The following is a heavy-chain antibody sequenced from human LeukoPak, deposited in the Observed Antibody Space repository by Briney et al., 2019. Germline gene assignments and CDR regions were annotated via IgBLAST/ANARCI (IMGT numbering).Heavy chain of an antibody. CDR1: GGSISSYY. CDR3: ARDYYYDSSGYYCYYAMDV. Sequence: SETLSLTCTVSGGSISSYYWSWIRQPPGKGLEWIGYIYYSGSTYYNPSLKSRVTISVDTSKNQFSLKLSSVTAADTAVYYCARDYYYDSSGYYCYYAMDVWGQGTTVTVSS. D-gene: IGHD3-22*01. V-gene: IGHV4-59*12. J-gene: IGHJ6*02. CDR2: IYYSGST.